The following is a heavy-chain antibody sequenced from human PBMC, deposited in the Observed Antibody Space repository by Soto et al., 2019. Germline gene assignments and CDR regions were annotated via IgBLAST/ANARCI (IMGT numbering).Heavy chain of an antibody. CDR1: GFTFSNAW. Sequence: GGSLRLSCAASGFTFSNAWMNWVRQAPGKGLEWVGRIKSKTDGGTTGYAAPVKGRFTISRDDSKNTLYLQMNSLKTEDTAVYYCTTSAGLDSYGYYYYYGMDVWGQGTTVTVSS. V-gene: IGHV3-15*07. J-gene: IGHJ6*02. CDR2: IKSKTDGGTT. D-gene: IGHD5-18*01. CDR3: TTSAGLDSYGYYYYYGMDV.